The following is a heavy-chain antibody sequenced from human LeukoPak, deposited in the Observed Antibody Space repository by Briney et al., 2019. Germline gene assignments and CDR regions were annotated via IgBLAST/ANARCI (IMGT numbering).Heavy chain of an antibody. CDR2: ISYDGSNK. V-gene: IGHV3-30*18. CDR3: AKLGLNFDI. Sequence: GGSLRLSCAASGFTFSSYGMHWVRQAPGKGLEWVAVISYDGSNKYYADSVKGRFTISRDNSKSTLYLQMNSLRAEDTAVYYCAKLGLNFDIWGQGTMVTVSS. CDR1: GFTFSSYG. D-gene: IGHD3-16*01. J-gene: IGHJ3*02.